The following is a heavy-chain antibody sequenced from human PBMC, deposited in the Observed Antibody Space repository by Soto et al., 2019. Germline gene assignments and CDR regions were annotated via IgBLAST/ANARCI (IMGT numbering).Heavy chain of an antibody. CDR3: ARDLIPPANYYDSSGYYLYYYYGMDV. D-gene: IGHD3-22*01. V-gene: IGHV3-33*01. CDR2: ICYDGSNK. CDR1: GFTFSSYG. J-gene: IGHJ6*02. Sequence: PGGSLRLSCAASGFTFSSYGMHWVRQAPGKGLEWVAVICYDGSNKYYADSVKGRFTISRDNSKNTLYLQMNSLRAEDTAVYYCARDLIPPANYYDSSGYYLYYYYGMDVWGQGTTVTVSS.